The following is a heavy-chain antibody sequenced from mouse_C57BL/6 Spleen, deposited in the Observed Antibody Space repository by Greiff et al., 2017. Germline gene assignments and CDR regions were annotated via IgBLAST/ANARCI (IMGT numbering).Heavy chain of an antibody. CDR3: ARNYYGSSYEYYAMDY. CDR2: IHPNSGST. J-gene: IGHJ4*01. Sequence: QVQLQQPGAELVKPGASVKLSCKASGYTFTSYWMHWVKQRPGQGLEWIGMIHPNSGSTNYNEKLKSKATLTVDKSSSTAYMQLSSLTSEDSAVYYCARNYYGSSYEYYAMDYWGQGTSVTVSS. V-gene: IGHV1-64*01. CDR1: GYTFTSYW. D-gene: IGHD1-1*01.